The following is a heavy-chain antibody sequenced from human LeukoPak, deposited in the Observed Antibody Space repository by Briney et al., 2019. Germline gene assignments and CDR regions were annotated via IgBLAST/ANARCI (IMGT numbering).Heavy chain of an antibody. CDR2: ISGSGGST. Sequence: GGSLRLSCAASGFTFSSYTMNWVRQAPGKGLEWVSAISGSGGSTYYADSVKGRFTISRDNSKNTLYLQVNSLRAEDTAVYYCAKGRRDILTGYPTGDFDYWGQGTLVTVSS. CDR3: AKGRRDILTGYPTGDFDY. V-gene: IGHV3-23*01. D-gene: IGHD3-9*01. J-gene: IGHJ4*02. CDR1: GFTFSSYT.